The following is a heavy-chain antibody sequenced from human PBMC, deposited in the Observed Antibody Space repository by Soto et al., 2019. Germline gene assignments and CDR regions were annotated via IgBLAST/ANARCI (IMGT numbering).Heavy chain of an antibody. CDR3: ARSRYCSSTSCFTLGDYFDS. CDR2: IYYSGTT. D-gene: IGHD2-2*01. Sequence: SETLSLTCTVSGDSIISGDYYWIWIRQPPGKGLEWIGHIYYSGTTYYNPALKSRVTISVDTSKNQFSLKLSSVTAADTAVYHCARSRYCSSTSCFTLGDYFDSWGQGTLVTVSS. J-gene: IGHJ4*02. CDR1: GDSIISGDYY. V-gene: IGHV4-30-4*01.